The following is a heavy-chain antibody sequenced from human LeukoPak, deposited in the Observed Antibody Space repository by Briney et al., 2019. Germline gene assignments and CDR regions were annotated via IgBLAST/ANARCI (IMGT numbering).Heavy chain of an antibody. CDR1: GFTFSTYW. Sequence: PGGSLRLSCAASGFTFSTYWMTWVRQAPGKGLEWVANIKDDGSEKSYEDSVKGRFTISRDNANNTVYLQMDTLRAEDTAVYYCAELGITMIGGVWGKGTTVTISS. CDR3: AELGITMIGGV. D-gene: IGHD3-10*02. J-gene: IGHJ6*04. V-gene: IGHV3-7*01. CDR2: IKDDGSEK.